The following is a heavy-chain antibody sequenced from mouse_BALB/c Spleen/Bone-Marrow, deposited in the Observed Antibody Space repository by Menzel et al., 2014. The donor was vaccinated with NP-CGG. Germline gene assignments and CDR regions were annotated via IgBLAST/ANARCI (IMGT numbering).Heavy chain of an antibody. J-gene: IGHJ2*01. V-gene: IGHV1-54*01. CDR2: INPGSGGT. CDR1: GYAFTNYL. CDR3: ARSIYYAMGY. D-gene: IGHD2-1*01. Sequence: VKLMESGPELVRPGTSVKVSCKASGYAFTNYLMEWIKQRPGPGLEWIGVINPGSGGTNYNEKFKGKATLTADKSSSTAYMQLSSLTSDDSAVYFCARSIYYAMGYWGQGTTLTVSS.